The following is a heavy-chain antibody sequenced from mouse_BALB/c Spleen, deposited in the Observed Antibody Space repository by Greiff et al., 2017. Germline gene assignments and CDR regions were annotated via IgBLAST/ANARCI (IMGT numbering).Heavy chain of an antibody. Sequence: DVQLQESGAELVKPGASVKLSCTASGFNIKDTYMHWVKQRPEQGLEWIGRIDPANGNTKYDPKFQGKATITADTSSNTAYLQLSSLTSEDTAVYYCARSVLLRPNFDYWGQGTTLTVSS. J-gene: IGHJ2*01. D-gene: IGHD1-2*01. CDR2: IDPANGNT. CDR3: ARSVLLRPNFDY. V-gene: IGHV14-3*02. CDR1: GFNIKDTY.